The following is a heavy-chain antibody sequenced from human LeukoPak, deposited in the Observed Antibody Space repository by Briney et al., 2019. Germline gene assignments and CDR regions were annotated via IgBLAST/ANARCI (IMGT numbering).Heavy chain of an antibody. CDR3: AKRDWPQAFDI. Sequence: GGSLRLSCAASGFTFSTFPMSWVRQAPGKGLEWVSTIGYLGTNTFYADSVKGRFTISRDNSKSTLFLQMSSLRAEDTAIYYCAKRDWPQAFDIWGQGTMVTVSS. CDR2: IGYLGTNT. D-gene: IGHD3-9*01. V-gene: IGHV3-23*01. J-gene: IGHJ3*02. CDR1: GFTFSTFP.